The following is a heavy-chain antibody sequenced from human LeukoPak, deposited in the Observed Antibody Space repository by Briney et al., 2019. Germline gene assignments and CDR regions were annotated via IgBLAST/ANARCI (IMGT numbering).Heavy chain of an antibody. D-gene: IGHD3-16*02. CDR2: INPNSGGT. J-gene: IGHJ4*02. Sequence: ASVKVSCKASGYTFTGYYMHWVRRAPGQGLEWMGWINPNSGGTNYAQKFQGRVTMTRDTSISTAYMELSRLRSDDTAVYYCARAPFGGVIVDYWGQGTLVTVSS. CDR1: GYTFTGYY. CDR3: ARAPFGGVIVDY. V-gene: IGHV1-2*02.